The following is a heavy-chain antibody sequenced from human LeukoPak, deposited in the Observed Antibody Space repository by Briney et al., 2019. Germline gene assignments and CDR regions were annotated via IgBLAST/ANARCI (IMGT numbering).Heavy chain of an antibody. Sequence: SETLSLTCTVSGGSISSSSYYWVWIRQPPGKGLEWIGTIYYSGSTYYNPSLRSRVAMSVDTSKNQFSLKLSSVTAADTAVYYCACKPLTSSIAAVDHWGQGTLVTVSS. CDR1: GGSISSSSYY. CDR2: IYYSGST. D-gene: IGHD6-13*01. V-gene: IGHV4-39*01. J-gene: IGHJ4*02. CDR3: ACKPLTSSIAAVDH.